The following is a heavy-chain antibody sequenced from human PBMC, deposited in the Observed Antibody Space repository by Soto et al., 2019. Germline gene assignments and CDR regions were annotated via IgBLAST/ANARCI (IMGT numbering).Heavy chain of an antibody. J-gene: IGHJ6*02. V-gene: IGHV1-69*01. Sequence: QVQLVQSGAEVKKPGSSVKVSCKASGGTFSSYAISWVRQAPGHGLEWMGGIIPIFGTANYAQKFQGRVTITAEEATSTAYKELSSLRSEDTAVYYCARVSSIAARRGYYYGMDVWGQGTTVTVSS. CDR3: ARVSSIAARRGYYYGMDV. D-gene: IGHD6-6*01. CDR1: GGTFSSYA. CDR2: IIPIFGTA.